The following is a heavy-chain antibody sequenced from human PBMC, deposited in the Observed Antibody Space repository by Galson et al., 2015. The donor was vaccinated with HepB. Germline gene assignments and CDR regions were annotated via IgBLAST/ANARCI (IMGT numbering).Heavy chain of an antibody. CDR2: IYSGGST. V-gene: IGHV3-53*01. CDR3: ARPPRFWSGYYIS. CDR1: GFTVSSNY. D-gene: IGHD3-3*01. Sequence: SLRLSCAASGFTVSSNYMSWVRQAPGKGLEWVSVIYSGGSTYYADSVKGRFTISRDNSKNTLYLQMNSLRAEDTAVYYCARPPRFWSGYYISWVQGTLFTVSS. J-gene: IGHJ4*02.